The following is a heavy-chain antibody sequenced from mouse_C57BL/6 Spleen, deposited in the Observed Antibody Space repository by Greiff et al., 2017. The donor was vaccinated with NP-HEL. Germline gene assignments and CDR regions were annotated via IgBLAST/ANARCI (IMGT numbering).Heavy chain of an antibody. Sequence: EVKVVESGGGLVKPGGSLKLSCAASGFTFSDYGMHWVRQAPEKGLEWVAYISSGSSTIYYADTVKGRFTISRDNAKNTLFLQMTSLRSEDTAMYYCERRLVYAMDYWGQGASVTVSS. CDR1: GFTFSDYG. CDR3: ERRLVYAMDY. J-gene: IGHJ4*01. CDR2: ISSGSSTI. V-gene: IGHV5-17*01. D-gene: IGHD3-2*02.